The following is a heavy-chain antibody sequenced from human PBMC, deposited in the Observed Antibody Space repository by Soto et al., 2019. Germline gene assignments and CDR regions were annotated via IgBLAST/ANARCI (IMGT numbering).Heavy chain of an antibody. CDR3: ARRGYSSGWYNNWFDP. CDR2: ISAYNGNT. CDR1: GYTFTSYG. V-gene: IGHV1-18*01. J-gene: IGHJ5*02. Sequence: QVQLVQSGAEVKKPGASVKVSCKASGYTFTSYGISWVRQAPGQGLEWMGWISAYNGNTNYAQKLQGRVTMTTDTXTXXAYMELRSLRSDDTAVYYCARRGYSSGWYNNWFDPWGQGTLVTVSS. D-gene: IGHD6-19*01.